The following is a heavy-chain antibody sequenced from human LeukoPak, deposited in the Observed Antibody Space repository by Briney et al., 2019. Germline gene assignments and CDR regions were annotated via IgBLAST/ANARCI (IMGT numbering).Heavy chain of an antibody. CDR3: ARTPGIAAAGHFDY. CDR1: GGTFSSYA. CDR2: IIPIFGTA. V-gene: IGHV1-69*13. D-gene: IGHD6-13*01. J-gene: IGHJ4*02. Sequence: SVKVSCKASGGTFSSYAISWVRQAPGQGLEWMGGIIPIFGTANYAQKFQGRVTITADESTSTAYMELSSLRSEDTAVYYCARTPGIAAAGHFDYWGQGTLVTVSS.